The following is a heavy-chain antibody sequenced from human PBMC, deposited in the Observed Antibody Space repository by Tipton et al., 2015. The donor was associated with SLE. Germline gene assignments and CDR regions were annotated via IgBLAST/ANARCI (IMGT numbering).Heavy chain of an antibody. CDR1: GFTFSSYS. J-gene: IGHJ3*02. V-gene: IGHV3-21*01. CDR3: ARASRVGDSSSSPGAFDI. D-gene: IGHD6-6*01. CDR2: ISSSSSYI. Sequence: SLRLSCAASGFTFSSYSMNWVRQAPGKGLEWVSSISSSSSYIYYADSVKGRFTISRDNAKNSLYLQMNSLRAEDTAVYYCARASRVGDSSSSPGAFDIWGQGTMVTVSS.